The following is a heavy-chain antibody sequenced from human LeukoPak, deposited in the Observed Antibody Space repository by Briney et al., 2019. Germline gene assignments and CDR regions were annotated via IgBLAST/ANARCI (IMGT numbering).Heavy chain of an antibody. CDR1: GFTFDAYG. CDR3: AKAATIYSSSSSQFDY. J-gene: IGHJ4*02. Sequence: PGXXXRLXCATSGFTFDAYGMGWVRQAPGXXXXXVATISGTAVSSYYADSVKGRFTVSRDSSKNTLFLQMNSLRVEDTAVYYCAKAATIYSSSSSQFDYWGQGTLVTVSS. V-gene: IGHV3-23*01. CDR2: ISGTAVSS. D-gene: IGHD6-6*01.